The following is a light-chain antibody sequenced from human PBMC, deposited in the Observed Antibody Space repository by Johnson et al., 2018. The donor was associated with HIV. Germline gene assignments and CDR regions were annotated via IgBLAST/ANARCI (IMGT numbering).Light chain of an antibody. CDR3: GTWDSSLSAYV. CDR2: KNN. Sequence: QSVLTQPPSVSAAPGQKVTISCSGSSSNIGNNYVSWYQQLPGTAPKLLIYKNNKRPSGITDRFSGSKSGTSATLGITGLQTGDEADYYCGTWDSSLSAYVIGTGTKVTVL. V-gene: IGLV1-51*02. CDR1: SSNIGNNY. J-gene: IGLJ1*01.